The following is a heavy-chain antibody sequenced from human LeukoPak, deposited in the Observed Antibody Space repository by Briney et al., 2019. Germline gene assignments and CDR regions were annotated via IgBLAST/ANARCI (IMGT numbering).Heavy chain of an antibody. V-gene: IGHV4-31*03. Sequence: PSETLSLTCTVSGGSISSGGYYWSWIRQLPGKGLEWIGSIYYSGNTHYNPSLESRVSISVDKSKNQFSLKLSSVTAADTAVYYCARDGYGAGSYYRTYWGQGTLVTVPS. CDR3: ARDGYGAGSYYRTY. CDR2: IYYSGNT. CDR1: GGSISSGGYY. D-gene: IGHD3-10*01. J-gene: IGHJ4*02.